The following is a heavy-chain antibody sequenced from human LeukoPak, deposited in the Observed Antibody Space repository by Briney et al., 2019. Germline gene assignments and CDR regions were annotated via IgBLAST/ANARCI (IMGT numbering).Heavy chain of an antibody. J-gene: IGHJ2*01. CDR2: INPNSGGT. D-gene: IGHD6-13*01. CDR3: ARRLVAAARVYWYFDL. CDR1: GYTFTGYY. V-gene: IGHV1-2*02. Sequence: ASVEVSCKASGYTFTGYYMHWVRQAPGQGLEWMGWINPNSGGTNYAQKFQGRVTMTRDTSISTAYMELSRLRSDDTAVYYCARRLVAAARVYWYFDLWGRGTLVTVSS.